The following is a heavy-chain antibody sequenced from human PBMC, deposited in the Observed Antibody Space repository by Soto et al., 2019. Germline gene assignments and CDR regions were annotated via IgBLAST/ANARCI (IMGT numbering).Heavy chain of an antibody. J-gene: IGHJ4*02. V-gene: IGHV4-59*08. D-gene: IGHD1-1*01. CDR2: IYYSGST. Sequence: QVQLQESGPGLVKPSETLSLTCTVSGGSISNYYWSWIRQPPGKGLEWIGYIYYSGSTNYNPSLKSRVTISVDTSKNQFSLKLSSVTAADTAVYYCARLIGNRVYFDYWGQGTLVTVSS. CDR3: ARLIGNRVYFDY. CDR1: GGSISNYY.